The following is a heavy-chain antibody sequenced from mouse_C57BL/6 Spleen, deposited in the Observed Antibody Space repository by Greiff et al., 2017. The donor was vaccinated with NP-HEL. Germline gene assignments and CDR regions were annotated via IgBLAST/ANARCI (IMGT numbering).Heavy chain of an antibody. J-gene: IGHJ3*01. Sequence: VQLQQPGAELVKPGASVKLSCKASGYTFTSYWMHWVKQRPGQGLEWIGMIHPNSGSTNYNEKFKSKATLTVDKSSSTAYMQLSSLTSEDSAVYYCAREFSYDYFAYWGQGTLVTVSA. D-gene: IGHD2-4*01. CDR3: AREFSYDYFAY. V-gene: IGHV1-64*01. CDR1: GYTFTSYW. CDR2: IHPNSGST.